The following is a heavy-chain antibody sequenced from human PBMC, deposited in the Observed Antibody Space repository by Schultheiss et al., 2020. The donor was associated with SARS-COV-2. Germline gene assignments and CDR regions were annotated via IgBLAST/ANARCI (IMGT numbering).Heavy chain of an antibody. D-gene: IGHD2-2*01. CDR1: GGSFSGYY. V-gene: IGHV4-34*01. CDR3: ARGGLVPAAILRPDDAFDI. J-gene: IGHJ3*02. Sequence: SETLSLTCAVYGGSFSGYYWSWIRQPPGKGLEWIGEINHSGSTNYNPSLKSRVTISVDTSKNQFSLKLSSVTAADTAVYYCARGGLVPAAILRPDDAFDIWGQGRGVTVSS. CDR2: INHSGST.